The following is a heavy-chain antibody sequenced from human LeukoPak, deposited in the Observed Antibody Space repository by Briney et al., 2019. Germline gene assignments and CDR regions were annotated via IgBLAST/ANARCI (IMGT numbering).Heavy chain of an antibody. CDR1: GFTFSSYS. Sequence: PGGSLRLSCAASGFTFSSYSMNWVRQAPGKGLEWVSSISSSSSYIYYADSVKGRFTISRDNAKNSLYLQMNSLRAEDTAVYYCARGTTSWYSSSSNFDYWGQGTLVTVSS. CDR2: ISSSSSYI. D-gene: IGHD6-13*01. J-gene: IGHJ4*02. CDR3: ARGTTSWYSSSSNFDY. V-gene: IGHV3-21*01.